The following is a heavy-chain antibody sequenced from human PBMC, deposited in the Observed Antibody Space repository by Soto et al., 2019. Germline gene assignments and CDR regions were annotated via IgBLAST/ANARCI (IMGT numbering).Heavy chain of an antibody. Sequence: SETLSLTCTVSGASISSDDYYWSWIRQPPGKGLEWIGYIYSTGQTSYNPSLESRIHMSFDTSRHQFSLELGSVSGADTAMSYSDRERSNSHDYIDYWGRGTLVTVSS. CDR2: IYSTGQT. CDR1: GASISSDDYY. D-gene: IGHD1-1*01. V-gene: IGHV4-30-4*01. J-gene: IGHJ4*02. CDR3: DRERSNSHDYIDY.